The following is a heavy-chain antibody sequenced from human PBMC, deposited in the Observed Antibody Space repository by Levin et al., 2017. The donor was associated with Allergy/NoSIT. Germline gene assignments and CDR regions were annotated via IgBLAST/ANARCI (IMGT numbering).Heavy chain of an antibody. CDR2: ISHSRSTT. CDR3: AGIRGQWLEY. CDR1: GGSFSGYY. V-gene: IGHV4-34*01. Sequence: TSETLSLTCAVYGGSFSGYYWTWIRQPPGKGLEWIGEISHSRSTTNYNPSLKSRVTISADTSKTHYSLKLSSVTAADTAGYYCAGIRGQWLEYWGQGTLVTVSA. J-gene: IGHJ4*02. D-gene: IGHD6-19*01.